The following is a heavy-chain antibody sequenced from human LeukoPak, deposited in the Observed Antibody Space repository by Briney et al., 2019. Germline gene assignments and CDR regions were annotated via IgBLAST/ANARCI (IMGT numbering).Heavy chain of an antibody. CDR2: ISGSGGST. J-gene: IGHJ4*02. CDR1: GFTFSSYA. CDR3: ARDRRYGSGYFDY. D-gene: IGHD3-10*01. V-gene: IGHV3-23*01. Sequence: GGSLRLSCAASGFTFSSYAMSWVRQAPGKGLEWVSGISGSGGSTYYVDSVKGRFTISRDNSKNTLYLQMNSLRAEDTAVYYCARDRRYGSGYFDYWGQGTLVTVPS.